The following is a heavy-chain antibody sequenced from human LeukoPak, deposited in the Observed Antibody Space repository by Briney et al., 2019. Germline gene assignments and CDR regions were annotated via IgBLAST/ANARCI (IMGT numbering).Heavy chain of an antibody. J-gene: IGHJ4*02. Sequence: SVKVSCKASGGTFSSYAISWVRQAPGQGLEWMGGIIPIFGTANYAQKFQGRVTITADKSTSTAYMELSSLRSEDTAVYYCARGFSKYYYGSGSPAGLGYWGQGTLVTVS. CDR3: ARGFSKYYYGSGSPAGLGY. V-gene: IGHV1-69*06. CDR1: GGTFSSYA. CDR2: IIPIFGTA. D-gene: IGHD3-10*01.